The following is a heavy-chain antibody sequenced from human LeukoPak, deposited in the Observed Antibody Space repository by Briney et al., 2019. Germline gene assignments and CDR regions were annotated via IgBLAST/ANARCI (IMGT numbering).Heavy chain of an antibody. CDR2: IKQDGSEK. CDR3: ARGRSGWYVEEY. V-gene: IGHV3-7*04. J-gene: IGHJ4*02. Sequence: GGSLRLSCAASGFTFSSYWMSWVRQAPGKGLEWVANIKQDGSEKNYVDSVKGRFTISRDNAKNSLYLETNSLRAEDTAVYYCARGRSGWYVEEYWGQGTLVTVSS. CDR1: GFTFSSYW. D-gene: IGHD6-19*01.